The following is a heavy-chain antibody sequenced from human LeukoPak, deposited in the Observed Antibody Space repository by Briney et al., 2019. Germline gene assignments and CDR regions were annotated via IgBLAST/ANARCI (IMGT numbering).Heavy chain of an antibody. V-gene: IGHV3-23*01. CDR1: GFTFGSYG. CDR3: TIMHGYYDGSGYWVQ. J-gene: IGHJ4*02. CDR2: ITATGATT. Sequence: QSGGSLRLSCAASGFTFGSYGMSWVRQAPGKGLEWVAFITATGATTSYAGSVKGRFTISRDNARDTLYMQMNSLRDEDTALYYCTIMHGYYDGSGYWVQWGQGTLVTVSS. D-gene: IGHD3-22*01.